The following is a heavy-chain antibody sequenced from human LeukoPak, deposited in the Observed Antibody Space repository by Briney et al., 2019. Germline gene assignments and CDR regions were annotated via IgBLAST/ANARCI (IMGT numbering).Heavy chain of an antibody. D-gene: IGHD1-14*01. V-gene: IGHV4-59*01. Sequence: SETLSLTCTVSGGSISSYYWSWIRQPPGKGLEWIGYIYYSGSTNYNPSLKSRVTISVDTSKNQFSLKLSSVTAADMAVYYCARGPPPITLYYYYGMDVWGQRTTVTVSS. CDR1: GGSISSYY. J-gene: IGHJ6*02. CDR3: ARGPPPITLYYYYGMDV. CDR2: IYYSGST.